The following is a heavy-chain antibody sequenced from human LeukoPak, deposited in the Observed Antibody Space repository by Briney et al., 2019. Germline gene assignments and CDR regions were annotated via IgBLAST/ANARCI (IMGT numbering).Heavy chain of an antibody. CDR1: GYTFTTFW. CDR2: IYPGNSDT. V-gene: IGHV5-51*01. Sequence: ESLKISCKGSGYTFTTFWIGWVRQMPGKGLEWMGLIYPGNSDTRYSPSFHGQVTISADKSISTAYLQWSSLKASDTAVYYCVCDRGNFDSFDFWGQGTLVTVSS. D-gene: IGHD1-7*01. J-gene: IGHJ4*02. CDR3: VCDRGNFDSFDF.